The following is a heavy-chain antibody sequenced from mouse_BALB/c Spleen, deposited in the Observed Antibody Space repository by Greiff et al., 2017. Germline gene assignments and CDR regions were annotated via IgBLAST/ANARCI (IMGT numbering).Heavy chain of an antibody. CDR3: AFIDDYGSSFYY. CDR1: GFNIKDTY. D-gene: IGHD1-1*01. CDR2: IDPANGNT. V-gene: IGHV14-3*02. Sequence: EVQLQQSGAELVKPGASVKLSCTASGFNIKDTYMHWVKQRPEQGLEWIGRIDPANGNTKYDPKFQGKATITADTSSNTAYLQLSSLTSEDTAVYYCAFIDDYGSSFYYWGQGTTLTVSS. J-gene: IGHJ2*01.